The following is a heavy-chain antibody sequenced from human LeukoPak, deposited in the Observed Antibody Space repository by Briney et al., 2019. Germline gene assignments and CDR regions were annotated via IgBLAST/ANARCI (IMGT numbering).Heavy chain of an antibody. CDR1: GFTFSTYW. CDR2: ISSDGSTP. CDR3: ARVGSGTTRDY. D-gene: IGHD5-12*01. Sequence: GGSLRLSCAASGFTFSTYWMHCVRQAPGKGLVWVSRISSDGSTPSYADSVKGRFTISRDNAKNTLYLQMHSLRAEDTAVYYCARVGSGTTRDYWGQGTLVTVSS. J-gene: IGHJ4*02. V-gene: IGHV3-74*01.